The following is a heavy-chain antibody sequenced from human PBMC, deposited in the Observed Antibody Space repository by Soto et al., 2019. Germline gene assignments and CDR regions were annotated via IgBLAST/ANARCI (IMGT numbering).Heavy chain of an antibody. CDR2: ISYSGNT. Sequence: SETLSLTCTVSRGSISSYYWSWIRQPPGKGLEWIGYISYSGNTNYNASLKSRVTISVDTSKNQFSLKLSSVTAADTAVYYCARGSRSRATAHSFDYWGQGTLVTVSS. J-gene: IGHJ4*02. V-gene: IGHV4-59*12. CDR1: RGSISSYY. CDR3: ARGSRSRATAHSFDY. D-gene: IGHD6-13*01.